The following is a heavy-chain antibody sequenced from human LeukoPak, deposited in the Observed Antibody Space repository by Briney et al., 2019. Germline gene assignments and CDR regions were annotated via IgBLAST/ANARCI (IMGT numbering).Heavy chain of an antibody. V-gene: IGHV1-46*01. D-gene: IGHD5-18*01. Sequence: ASVKVSCKASGYTFTSYYMHWVRQAPGQGLEWMGIINPSGGSTSYAQKFQGRVTITTDESTSTAYMELSSLRSEDTAVYYCARDRGYSYGPYYYYVMDVWGQGTTVTVSS. CDR3: ARDRGYSYGPYYYYVMDV. CDR2: INPSGGST. J-gene: IGHJ6*02. CDR1: GYTFTSYY.